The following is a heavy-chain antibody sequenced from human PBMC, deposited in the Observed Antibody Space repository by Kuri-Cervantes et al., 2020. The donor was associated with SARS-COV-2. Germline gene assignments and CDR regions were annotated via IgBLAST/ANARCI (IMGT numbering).Heavy chain of an antibody. V-gene: IGHV3-20*04. J-gene: IGHJ4*02. CDR3: AREMATIFSYDY. Sequence: GGSLRLSCTASGFIFSDYYMTWIRQAPGKGLEWVSGINWNGGSTGYADSVKGRFTISRDNAKNSLYLQMNSLRAEDTALYYCAREMATIFSYDYWGQGTLVTVSS. CDR1: GFIFSDYY. D-gene: IGHD5-24*01. CDR2: INWNGGST.